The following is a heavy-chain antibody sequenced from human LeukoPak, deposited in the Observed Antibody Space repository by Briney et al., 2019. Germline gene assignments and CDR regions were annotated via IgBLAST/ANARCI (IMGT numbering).Heavy chain of an antibody. CDR3: ARDNEYGSSGFFDY. J-gene: IGHJ4*02. V-gene: IGHV1-18*04. Sequence: ASVKVSCKASGYTFISYGISWVRQAPGQGLEWMGWISAYDGNTNYAQKLQDRVTMTTDTSTGTAQMELRSLRSDDTAVYYCARDNEYGSSGFFDYWGQGTLVTVSS. D-gene: IGHD6-19*01. CDR2: ISAYDGNT. CDR1: GYTFISYG.